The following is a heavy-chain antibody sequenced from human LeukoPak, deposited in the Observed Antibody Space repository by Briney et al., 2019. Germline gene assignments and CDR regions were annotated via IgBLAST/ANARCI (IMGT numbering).Heavy chain of an antibody. CDR1: GGSISSSAYH. D-gene: IGHD3-10*01. J-gene: IGHJ5*02. CDR2: VYYSGST. V-gene: IGHV4-39*01. Sequence: SETLSLTCTVSGGSISSSAYHWGWIRQPPGKGLEWIGSVYYSGSTYYNPSLKSRVTISVDTSKNQFSLKLNSATAADTAVYYCARTERSTMVRGVSNNWFDPWGQGTLVTVSS. CDR3: ARTERSTMVRGVSNNWFDP.